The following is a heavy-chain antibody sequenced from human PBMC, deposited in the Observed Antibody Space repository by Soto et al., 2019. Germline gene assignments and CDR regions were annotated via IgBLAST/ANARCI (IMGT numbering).Heavy chain of an antibody. CDR3: ALMTVDTDDFDY. CDR1: GFTFSSYA. V-gene: IGHV3-23*01. D-gene: IGHD3-22*01. Sequence: GGSLRLSCAASGFTFSSYAMSWVRQAPGKGLEWVSAISGSGGSTYYADSVKGRFTISRDNSKNTLYLQMNSLRAEDTSVYYCALMTVDTDDFDYWGQGTLVTVSS. J-gene: IGHJ4*02. CDR2: ISGSGGST.